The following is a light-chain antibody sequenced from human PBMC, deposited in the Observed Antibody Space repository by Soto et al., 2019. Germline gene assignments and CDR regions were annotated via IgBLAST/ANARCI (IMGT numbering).Light chain of an antibody. CDR1: QGIXSY. CDR3: QQYKSDSRT. J-gene: IGKJ1*01. V-gene: IGKV1-27*01. Sequence: IQMTQSPSSLSASVGDRVTIPCRASQGIXSYLVWDQQKPGKVPSLLTDDASTLPSGGPSRFSGSGSATDFTLTISSLQPDYFANYYCQQYKSDSRTFGQGTKVDI. CDR2: DAS.